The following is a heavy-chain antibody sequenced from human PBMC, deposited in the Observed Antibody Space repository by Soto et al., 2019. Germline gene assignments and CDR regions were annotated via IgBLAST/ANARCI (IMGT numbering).Heavy chain of an antibody. CDR3: TTDGVYYYGMDV. D-gene: IGHD3-16*01. V-gene: IGHV3-15*01. Sequence: EVQLVESGGGLVKPGGSLRLSCAAPGFTFSNARMSWVRQAPGKGLEWVGRIKSKTDGGPTDYAAPVKGRFTSARDDSKNTLSLQMNSLKTEDTAVYYCTTDGVYYYGMDVWGQGTTVTVSS. CDR2: IKSKTDGGPT. CDR1: GFTFSNAR. J-gene: IGHJ6*02.